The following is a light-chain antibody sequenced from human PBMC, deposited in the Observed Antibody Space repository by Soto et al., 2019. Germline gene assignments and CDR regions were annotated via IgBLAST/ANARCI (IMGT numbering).Light chain of an antibody. V-gene: IGKV2-24*01. CDR1: QSLVHSDGNTY. CDR2: MIS. J-gene: IGKJ2*01. CDR3: MQATPPYT. Sequence: EIVMTQTPLSSRVTLGQPASISCRSSQSLVHSDGNTYLSWLHQRPGQPPRLLIYMISNRFSGVPDRFSGSGAGTDFTLKISRVEAEDVGVYYCMQATPPYTFGQGTKLEIK.